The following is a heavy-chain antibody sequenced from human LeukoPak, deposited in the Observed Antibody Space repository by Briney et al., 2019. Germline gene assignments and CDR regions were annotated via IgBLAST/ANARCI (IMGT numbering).Heavy chain of an antibody. CDR1: GGSFSNYY. Sequence: SETLSLTCAVYGGSFSNYYWTWIRQPPGKGLEWIGEINHSGSARYNPSLKSRVIISVDTSKNQFSLKLSSVTAADTAVYYCARDLHYYDSSGYTYWGQGTLVTVSS. V-gene: IGHV4-34*01. CDR2: INHSGSA. CDR3: ARDLHYYDSSGYTY. D-gene: IGHD3-22*01. J-gene: IGHJ1*01.